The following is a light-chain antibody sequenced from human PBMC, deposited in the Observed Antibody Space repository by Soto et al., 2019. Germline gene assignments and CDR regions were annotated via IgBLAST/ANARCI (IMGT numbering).Light chain of an antibody. CDR1: QSISSW. CDR3: QQYGT. J-gene: IGKJ1*01. CDR2: DAS. Sequence: DIQMTQSPSTLSASVGDGVSITCRASQSISSWLAWYQQKPGKAPKLLIYDASSLESGVPSRFSGSGSGTEFTLTISSLQPDDFATYYCQQYGTFGQGTKVDI. V-gene: IGKV1-5*01.